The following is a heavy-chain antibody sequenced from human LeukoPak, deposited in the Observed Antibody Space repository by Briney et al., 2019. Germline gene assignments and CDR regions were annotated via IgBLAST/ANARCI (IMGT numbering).Heavy chain of an antibody. CDR1: GFTFDEFS. CDR2: ISWHGDDI. Sequence: GGSLRLSCAASGFTFDEFSMHWIRQTPGKGLEWVTLISWHGDDIYYADSVKGRFTISRDNSKNSLSLQMNNLTPDDSALYYCARGSGRFLNWPPPDYWGQGTLVTASS. J-gene: IGHJ4*02. D-gene: IGHD3-3*01. CDR3: ARGSGRFLNWPPPDY. V-gene: IGHV3-43D*03.